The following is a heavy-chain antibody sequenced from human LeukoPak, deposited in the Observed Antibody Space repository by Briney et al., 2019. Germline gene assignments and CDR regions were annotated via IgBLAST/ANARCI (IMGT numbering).Heavy chain of an antibody. J-gene: IGHJ1*01. D-gene: IGHD2-15*01. V-gene: IGHV4-34*01. CDR3: ARRLLGYCSGGSCYSGYFQH. CDR1: GGSFSGYY. Sequence: SETLSLTCAVYGGSFSGYYWSWIRQPPGKGLEWIGEINHSGSTNSNPSLKSRVTISVDTSKNQFSLKLSSVTAADTAMYYCARRLLGYCSGGSCYSGYFQHWGQGTLVTVSS. CDR2: INHSGST.